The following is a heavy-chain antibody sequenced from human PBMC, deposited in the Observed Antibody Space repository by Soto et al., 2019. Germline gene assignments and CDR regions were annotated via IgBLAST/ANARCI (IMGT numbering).Heavy chain of an antibody. D-gene: IGHD4-17*01. Sequence: GESLKIGCKVSGYSFTSYWISWVRQMPGKGLEWMGRIDPSDSYTNYSPSFQGHVTISADKSISTAYLQWSSLKASDTAMYYCARLYGDYHYYYYGMDVWGQGTTVTVSS. CDR1: GYSFTSYW. CDR3: ARLYGDYHYYYYGMDV. CDR2: IDPSDSYT. V-gene: IGHV5-10-1*01. J-gene: IGHJ6*02.